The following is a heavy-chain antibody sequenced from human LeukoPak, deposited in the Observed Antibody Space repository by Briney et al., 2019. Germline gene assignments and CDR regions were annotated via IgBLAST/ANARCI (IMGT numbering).Heavy chain of an antibody. CDR2: ISSSSTYI. Sequence: GGSLRLSCAASGFTFSSYSMNWARQAPGKGLEWVSFISSSSTYIYYADSLKGRFTISRDNAKNSLYLQMNSLRAEDTAVYYCARDGVAELMSALDYWGQGILVTVSS. J-gene: IGHJ4*02. D-gene: IGHD1-26*01. CDR3: ARDGVAELMSALDY. CDR1: GFTFSSYS. V-gene: IGHV3-21*06.